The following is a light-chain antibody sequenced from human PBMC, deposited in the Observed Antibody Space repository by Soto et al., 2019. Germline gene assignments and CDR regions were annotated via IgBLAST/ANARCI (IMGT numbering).Light chain of an antibody. CDR2: EVS. V-gene: IGLV2-14*01. CDR3: SSYRRGSAPYV. CDR1: SSDVGGYDA. J-gene: IGLJ1*01. Sequence: QSALTQPASVSGSPGQSITMSCTGTSSDVGGYDAVAWYQQYPGKAPKLMIYEVSNRLSGISDRFSGSKSGNTASLTISGLQAADEADYYCSSYRRGSAPYVFGTGTKVTVL.